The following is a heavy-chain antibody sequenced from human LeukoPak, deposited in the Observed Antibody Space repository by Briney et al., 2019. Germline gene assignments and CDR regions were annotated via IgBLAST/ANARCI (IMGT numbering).Heavy chain of an antibody. CDR2: IRSKPKSYAT. CDR3: TRQAVITDTGLYDY. J-gene: IGHJ4*02. Sequence: PGGSLKLSCAASGFTFGGSAMHWVRQASGKGLEWVGRIRSKPKSYATAYAATVKGRFTVSRDDSKNTAYLQMNSLKTEDTAVYYCTRQAVITDTGLYDYWGQGALVTVSS. D-gene: IGHD1-20*01. V-gene: IGHV3-73*01. CDR1: GFTFGGSA.